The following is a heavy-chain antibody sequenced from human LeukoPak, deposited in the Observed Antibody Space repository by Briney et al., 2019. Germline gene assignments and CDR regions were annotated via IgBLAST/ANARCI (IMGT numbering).Heavy chain of an antibody. V-gene: IGHV2-5*02. D-gene: IGHD6-19*01. Sequence: SGPTLVNPTQTLTLTCTFSGFSLSTSGVGVGWIRQPPGKALEWLALIYWDDDKRYSPSLKGRLTITKDTSNNQVVLSMTNMDPVDTATYFCAHSTAGFNWFDPWGQGTLVTVSS. CDR1: GFSLSTSGVG. CDR2: IYWDDDK. J-gene: IGHJ5*02. CDR3: AHSTAGFNWFDP.